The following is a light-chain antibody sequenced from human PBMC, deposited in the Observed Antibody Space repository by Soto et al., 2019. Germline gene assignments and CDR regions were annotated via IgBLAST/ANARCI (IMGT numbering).Light chain of an antibody. J-gene: IGLJ2*01. Sequence: QLVLTQPASVSGSPGQSITISCTGTSSDVGSYNLVAWYQQHPNKAPKLMIYEGTKRPSGVSNRFSGSKSGNTASLTISGLQAEDEADYYCCSYAGSSTHVVFGGGTKLTVL. CDR2: EGT. CDR1: SSDVGSYNL. V-gene: IGLV2-23*01. CDR3: CSYAGSSTHVV.